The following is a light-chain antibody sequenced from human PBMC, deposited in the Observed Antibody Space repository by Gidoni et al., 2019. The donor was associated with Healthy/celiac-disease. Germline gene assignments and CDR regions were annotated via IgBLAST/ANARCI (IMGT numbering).Light chain of an antibody. J-gene: IGLJ2*01. CDR3: GTWDSSLSAVV. Sequence: QSVLTQPPSVSAAPVQQVTIPCSGSSSHIGNNYVSWYQQLPGTAPKLLIYDNNKRPSGIPDRFSGSKSGTSATLGITGRQTGDEADYYCGTWDSSLSAVVFGGGTKLTVL. V-gene: IGLV1-51*01. CDR1: SSHIGNNY. CDR2: DNN.